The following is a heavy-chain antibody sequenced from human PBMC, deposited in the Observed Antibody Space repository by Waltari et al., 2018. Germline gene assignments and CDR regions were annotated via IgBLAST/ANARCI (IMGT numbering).Heavy chain of an antibody. Sequence: QVQLQESGPGLVKPSQTLSLSCTVSGGSISSGTSYWSWIRQSAGKGREWIGSIYTSGSTNYSPSLNSRVTISVDTSKTQFSLRLSSVTAADTAVYYCAKEGVYYSGSGRNYYYGMDVWGQGTTVTVSS. J-gene: IGHJ6*02. CDR2: IYTSGST. V-gene: IGHV4-61*09. D-gene: IGHD3-10*01. CDR3: AKEGVYYSGSGRNYYYGMDV. CDR1: GGSISSGTSY.